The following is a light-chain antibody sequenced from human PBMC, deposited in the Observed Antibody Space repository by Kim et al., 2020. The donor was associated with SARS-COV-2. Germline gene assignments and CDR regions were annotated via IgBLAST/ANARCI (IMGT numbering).Light chain of an antibody. J-gene: IGLJ2*01. CDR1: NNDVGGYNS. Sequence: QSIPISCTGTNNDVGGYNSVSWYQQHPGKAPTVIIYDVSNRPSGVSNRFSGFKSGNTASLTISGLQAEDEADYYCSSYASGSTPVLFGGGTQLTVL. V-gene: IGLV2-14*03. CDR2: DVS. CDR3: SSYASGSTPVL.